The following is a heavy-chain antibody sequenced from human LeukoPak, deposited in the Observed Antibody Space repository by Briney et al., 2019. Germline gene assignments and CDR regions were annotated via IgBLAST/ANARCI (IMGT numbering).Heavy chain of an antibody. CDR3: ARVQYQLLFEGNWFDP. Sequence: GASVTVSFKASGYTFSCYYIHWVRQAPGQGLEWMGWINPNSGDTHYAQKFQGRVTMTRDTSSSTAYMDLNSLISDDTAVYYCARVQYQLLFEGNWFDPWGQGTLVTVSS. V-gene: IGHV1-2*02. CDR1: GYTFSCYY. J-gene: IGHJ5*02. CDR2: INPNSGDT. D-gene: IGHD2-2*01.